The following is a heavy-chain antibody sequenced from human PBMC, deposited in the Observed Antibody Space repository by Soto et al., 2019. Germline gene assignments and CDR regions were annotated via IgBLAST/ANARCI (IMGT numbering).Heavy chain of an antibody. V-gene: IGHV2-5*02. D-gene: IGHD4-17*01. CDR3: AHLTTSSVGDS. J-gene: IGHJ4*02. Sequence: QITLKESGPTLVKPTQTLTLTCTFSGFSLTTSGVGVGWIRQPPGKALEWLALIYWDDDKRYSPSLRSRLTXTXATSKNQVVLTMTNMDPVDTATYYCAHLTTSSVGDSWGQGTLVTVSS. CDR1: GFSLTTSGVG. CDR2: IYWDDDK.